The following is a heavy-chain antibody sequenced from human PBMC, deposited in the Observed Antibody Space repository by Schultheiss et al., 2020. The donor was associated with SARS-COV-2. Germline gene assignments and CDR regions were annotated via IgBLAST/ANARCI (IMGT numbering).Heavy chain of an antibody. D-gene: IGHD3-16*02. CDR3: ASWGGVIVRVNV. J-gene: IGHJ6*02. Sequence: ASVKVSCKASGGTFSSYAISWVRQAPGQGLEWMGWINPNSGGTNYAQKFQGRVTMTRDTSISTAYMELSRLRSDDTAVYYCASWGGVIVRVNVWGQGTTVTVSS. CDR2: INPNSGGT. CDR1: GGTFSSYA. V-gene: IGHV1-2*02.